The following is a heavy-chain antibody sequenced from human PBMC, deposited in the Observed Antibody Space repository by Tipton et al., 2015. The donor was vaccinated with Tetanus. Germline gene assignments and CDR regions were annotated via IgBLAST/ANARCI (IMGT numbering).Heavy chain of an antibody. Sequence: QLVQSGAEVKKPGSSVKVSCKASGGTFTNYALSWVRQAPGQGLEWVGGITPIFGTTNSAPKFQGRVTITADESTNTAFMELSRLRREDTTVYYCASSTVTRWGPGTLVTVSS. CDR2: ITPIFGTT. CDR3: ASSTVTR. CDR1: GGTFTNYA. V-gene: IGHV1-69*01. D-gene: IGHD4-17*01. J-gene: IGHJ4*02.